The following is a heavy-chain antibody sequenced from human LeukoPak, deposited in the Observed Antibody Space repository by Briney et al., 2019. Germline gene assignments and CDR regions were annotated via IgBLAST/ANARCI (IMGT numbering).Heavy chain of an antibody. CDR2: IYYSGST. Sequence: SETLSLTCTVSGGTISNYYWAWIRQPPGKGLEWIGYIYYSGSTNYNPSLNSRVTISVDTSKNQFSLKLSSVTDADTAVYYCARDLSEFDYWGQGTLVTVSS. CDR1: GGTISNYY. V-gene: IGHV4-59*01. CDR3: ARDLSEFDY. J-gene: IGHJ4*02.